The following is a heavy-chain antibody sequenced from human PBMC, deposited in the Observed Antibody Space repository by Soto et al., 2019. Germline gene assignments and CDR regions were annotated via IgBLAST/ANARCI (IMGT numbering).Heavy chain of an antibody. J-gene: IGHJ4*02. CDR2: ISYDGSNT. D-gene: IGHD6-19*01. CDR3: ARDSSSGWRLTVFDY. CDR1: GFTFSTYG. Sequence: QVQLVESGGGVVQPGRSLRLSCAASGFTFSTYGMHWVRQAPGKGLEWVAVISYDGSNTYYADSVKGRFTISRDNSRNTLSLQMNSLRAEDTAVYWCARDSSSGWRLTVFDYWGQGTLVTVSS. V-gene: IGHV3-30*03.